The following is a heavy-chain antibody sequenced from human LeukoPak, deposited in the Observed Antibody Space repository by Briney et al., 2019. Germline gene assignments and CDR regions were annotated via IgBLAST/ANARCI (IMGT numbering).Heavy chain of an antibody. Sequence: ASVKVSCKASGYKFTNYGISWVRQSPGQGLEWMGWINPNSGGTNYAQKFQGRVTMTRDTSISTAYMELSRLRSDDTAVYYCARGSIAAFYYYYYMDVWGKGTTVTASS. V-gene: IGHV1-2*02. CDR3: ARGSIAAFYYYYYMDV. D-gene: IGHD6-6*01. J-gene: IGHJ6*03. CDR1: GYKFTNYG. CDR2: INPNSGGT.